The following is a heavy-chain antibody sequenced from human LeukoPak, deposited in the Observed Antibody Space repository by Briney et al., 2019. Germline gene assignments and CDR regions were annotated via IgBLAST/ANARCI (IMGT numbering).Heavy chain of an antibody. Sequence: GASVKVSCKASGYTFTGYYMHWVRQAPGQGLEWMGWINPNSGDTNYAQKFQGRVTMTRDTSISTAYMELSRLRSDDTAVYYCARVYDFWSGYYNNPNFDYWGQGTLVTVSS. V-gene: IGHV1-2*02. CDR3: ARVYDFWSGYYNNPNFDY. J-gene: IGHJ4*02. CDR2: INPNSGDT. CDR1: GYTFTGYY. D-gene: IGHD3-3*01.